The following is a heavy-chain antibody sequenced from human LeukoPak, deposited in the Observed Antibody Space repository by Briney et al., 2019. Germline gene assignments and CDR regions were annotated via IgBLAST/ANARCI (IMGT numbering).Heavy chain of an antibody. V-gene: IGHV3-23*01. D-gene: IGHD5-12*01. CDR3: AKGGGYASYYFDY. CDR1: GSTFTNYA. CDR2: ISGSGGST. J-gene: IGHJ4*02. Sequence: GGSLRLSCAASGSTFTNYAMGWVRQAPGKGLEWVSAISGSGGSTYYADSVKGRFTISRDNSKNTLYLQMNSLRAEDTAVYYCAKGGGYASYYFDYWGQGTLVTVSS.